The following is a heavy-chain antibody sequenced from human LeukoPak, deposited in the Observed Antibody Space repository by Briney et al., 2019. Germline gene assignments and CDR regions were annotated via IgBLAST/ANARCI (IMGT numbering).Heavy chain of an antibody. D-gene: IGHD6-25*01. CDR1: GYTFTDYY. CDR2: ISPNSGGT. V-gene: IGHV1-2*02. J-gene: IGHJ4*02. CDR3: ARGAPGTAARADY. Sequence: ASVKVSCKASGYTFTDYYMHWVRQALGQGPEWMGCISPNSGGTKNAQKFQGRVTMTRDTSISTAYMEVSSLRSDDTAVYYCARGAPGTAARADYWGQGTLVTVSS.